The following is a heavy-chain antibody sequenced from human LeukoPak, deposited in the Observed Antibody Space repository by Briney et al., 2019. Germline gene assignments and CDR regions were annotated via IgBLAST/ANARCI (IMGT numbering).Heavy chain of an antibody. CDR3: ARRVVYNYFDY. J-gene: IGHJ4*02. Sequence: SETLSLTCTVSGGSISSSSYYWGWIRQPPGKGLEWIGSIYYSGSTYYNPSLKSRVTISVDTSKNQFSLKLSSVTAADTAVYYCARRVVYNYFDYWGQGTLVTVSS. D-gene: IGHD3-16*01. V-gene: IGHV4-39*01. CDR1: GGSISSSSYY. CDR2: IYYSGST.